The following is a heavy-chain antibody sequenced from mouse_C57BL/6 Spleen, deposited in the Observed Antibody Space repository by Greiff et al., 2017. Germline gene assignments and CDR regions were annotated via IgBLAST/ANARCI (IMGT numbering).Heavy chain of an antibody. D-gene: IGHD1-1*01. CDR3: ARPVTTRGYFDV. Sequence: EVKLMESGGGLVKPGGSLKLSCAASGFTFSDYGMHWVRQAPEKGLEWVAYISSGSSTIYYADTVKGRFTISRDNAKNTLFLQMTSLRSEDTAMYYCARPVTTRGYFDVWGTGTTVTVSS. CDR2: ISSGSSTI. V-gene: IGHV5-17*01. J-gene: IGHJ1*03. CDR1: GFTFSDYG.